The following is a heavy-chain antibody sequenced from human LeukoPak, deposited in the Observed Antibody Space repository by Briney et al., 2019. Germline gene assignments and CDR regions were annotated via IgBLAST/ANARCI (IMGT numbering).Heavy chain of an antibody. J-gene: IGHJ4*02. CDR1: GFTFGDYA. V-gene: IGHV3-49*04. Sequence: QPGGSLRLSCTASGFTFGDYAMSWVRQAPGKGLEWDGFIRSKANGGTAEYAESVQGRGTISRDDFKSIDYLQMNSLKTEHTAVYYCTREERWGQGNLVTVSS. CDR3: TREER. CDR2: IRSKANGGTA. D-gene: IGHD1-26*01.